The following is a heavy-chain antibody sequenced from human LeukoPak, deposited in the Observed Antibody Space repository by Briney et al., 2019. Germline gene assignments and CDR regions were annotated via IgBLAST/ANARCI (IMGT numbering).Heavy chain of an antibody. CDR2: IRYDGSNK. Sequence: PGGSLRLSCAASGFTFSSYGMHWVRQAPGKGLEWVAFIRYDGSNKYYADSVKGRFTISRDNAKNSLYLQMNSLRAEDTAVYYCARGNNYGGNSYYFDYWGQGTLVPVSS. CDR3: ARGNNYGGNSYYFDY. D-gene: IGHD4-23*01. J-gene: IGHJ4*02. CDR1: GFTFSSYG. V-gene: IGHV3-30*02.